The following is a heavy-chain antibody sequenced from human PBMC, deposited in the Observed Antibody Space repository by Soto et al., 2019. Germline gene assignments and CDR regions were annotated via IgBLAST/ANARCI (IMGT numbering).Heavy chain of an antibody. D-gene: IGHD2-15*01. V-gene: IGHV1-2*04. CDR1: GYTFTGYY. J-gene: IGHJ6*02. Sequence: ASVKVSCKASGYTFTGYYMHWVRQAPGQGLEWMGWINPNSGGTNYAQKFQGWVTMTRDTSISTAYMELSRLRSDDTAVHYCAKNPGRYCSGGSCYYYYGMDVWGQGTTVTVSS. CDR2: INPNSGGT. CDR3: AKNPGRYCSGGSCYYYYGMDV.